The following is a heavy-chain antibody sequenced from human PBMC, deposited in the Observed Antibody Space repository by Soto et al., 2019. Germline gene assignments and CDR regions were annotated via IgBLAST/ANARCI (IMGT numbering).Heavy chain of an antibody. CDR2: ISGSADGT. V-gene: IGHV3-23*01. CDR1: GFTFDSYA. CDR3: AQDTVGGYSFWSGYYSDGLDV. D-gene: IGHD3-3*01. Sequence: EVKLLESGGGLTEPGGSLRLSCVGSGFTFDSYAISWVRQAPGERLLWIAAISGSADGTDYAHSVRGRFTISRDNAKKTVHLQMDSLRVEDTAVYFCAQDTVGGYSFWSGYYSDGLDVWGQGTLVTVS. J-gene: IGHJ3*01.